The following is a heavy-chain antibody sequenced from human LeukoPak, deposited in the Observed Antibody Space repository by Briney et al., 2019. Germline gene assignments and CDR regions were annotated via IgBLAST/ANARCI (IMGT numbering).Heavy chain of an antibody. CDR1: GFTFSGYS. V-gene: IGHV3-21*01. Sequence: GGSLRLSCAASGFTFSGYSMNWVRQAPGKGLEWVSSISSSSSYIYYADSVKGRFTISRDNAKNSLYLQMNSLRAEDTAVYYCARDLNLAKYYYDSSGYWGYWGQGTLVTVSS. J-gene: IGHJ4*02. CDR3: ARDLNLAKYYYDSSGYWGY. CDR2: ISSSSSYI. D-gene: IGHD3-22*01.